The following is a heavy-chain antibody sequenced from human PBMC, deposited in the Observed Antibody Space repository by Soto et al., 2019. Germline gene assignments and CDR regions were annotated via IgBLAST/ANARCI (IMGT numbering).Heavy chain of an antibody. CDR3: ASTDYYDSSGYYWEAAFDT. CDR2: IIPIFGTA. J-gene: IGHJ3*02. CDR1: GGTFSSYA. V-gene: IGHV1-69*13. Sequence: SVKVSCKASGGTFSSYAISWVRQAPGQGLEWMGGIIPIFGTANYAQKFQGRVTITADESTSTAYMELSSLRSEDTAVYYCASTDYYDSSGYYWEAAFDTWGHGTMVTVSS. D-gene: IGHD3-22*01.